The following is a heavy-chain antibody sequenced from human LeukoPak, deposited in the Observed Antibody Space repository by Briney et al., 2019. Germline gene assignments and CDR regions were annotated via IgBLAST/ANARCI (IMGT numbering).Heavy chain of an antibody. V-gene: IGHV1-69*13. CDR2: IIPIFGTA. CDR1: GGTFSSYA. CDR3: AIIGCSSTSCPDY. D-gene: IGHD2-2*01. J-gene: IGHJ4*02. Sequence: SVKVSCKASGGTFSSYAISWVRQSPGQGLEWMGGIIPIFGTANYAQKFQGRVTITADESTSTAYMELSSLRSEDTAVYYCAIIGCSSTSCPDYWGQGTLVTVSS.